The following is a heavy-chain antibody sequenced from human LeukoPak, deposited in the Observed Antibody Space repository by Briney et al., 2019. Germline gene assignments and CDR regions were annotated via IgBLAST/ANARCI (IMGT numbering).Heavy chain of an antibody. Sequence: ASVKVSCKASGYTFTSCDINWVRQATGQGLEWMGWMNPNSGNTGYAQKFQGRVTMTRNTSISTAYMELSSLRSEDTAVYYCARSQYSSSSRFDPWGQGTLVTVSS. D-gene: IGHD6-6*01. CDR1: GYTFTSCD. V-gene: IGHV1-8*01. CDR3: ARSQYSSSSRFDP. J-gene: IGHJ5*02. CDR2: MNPNSGNT.